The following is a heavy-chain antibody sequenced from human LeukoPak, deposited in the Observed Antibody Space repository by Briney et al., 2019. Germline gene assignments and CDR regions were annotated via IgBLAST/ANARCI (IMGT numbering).Heavy chain of an antibody. CDR1: GFTFSSYG. CDR2: IRYDGSNK. Sequence: GGSLRLSCAASGFTFSSYGMHWVRQAPGKGLEWVAFIRYDGSNKYYADSVKGRFTISRDNSKNTLYLQMNSLRAEDTAVYYCAICFFDFRGGYYTPFDYWGQGTLVTVSS. CDR3: AICFFDFRGGYYTPFDY. D-gene: IGHD3-3*01. J-gene: IGHJ4*02. V-gene: IGHV3-30*02.